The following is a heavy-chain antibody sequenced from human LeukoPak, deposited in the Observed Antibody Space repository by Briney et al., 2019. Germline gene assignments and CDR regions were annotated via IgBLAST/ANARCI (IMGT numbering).Heavy chain of an antibody. V-gene: IGHV3-20*04. CDR3: ARDSDYDHGDYGGVAEGRAFDI. Sequence: PGGSLRLSCAASGFTFDDYGMSWVRQAPGKGLEWVSGINWNGGSTGYADSVKGRFTISRDNAKNSLYLQMNSLRAEDTALYYCARDSDYDHGDYGGVAEGRAFDIWGQGTMVTVSS. J-gene: IGHJ3*02. D-gene: IGHD4-17*01. CDR1: GFTFDDYG. CDR2: INWNGGST.